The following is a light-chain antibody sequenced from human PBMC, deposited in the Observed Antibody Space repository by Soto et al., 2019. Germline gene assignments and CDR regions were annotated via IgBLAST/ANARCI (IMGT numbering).Light chain of an antibody. CDR3: QQTYTTPYT. Sequence: DIQMTQSPSSLSASAGDRVTITCRASQSISTSLNWYQQKSGEAPSLLIYATSRLQRGVPSRFSGSGSGTDFTLTISPLQPGGVATYFCQQTYTTPYTFGQGTKLEIK. J-gene: IGKJ2*01. CDR2: ATS. CDR1: QSISTS. V-gene: IGKV1-39*01.